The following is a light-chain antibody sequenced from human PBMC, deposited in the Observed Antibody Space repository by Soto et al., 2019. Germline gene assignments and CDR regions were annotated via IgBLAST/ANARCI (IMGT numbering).Light chain of an antibody. V-gene: IGKV1-5*01. Sequence: DIHLTHSPSTLSASVGDRVTIPCRATESIRSWLAWYQQKPGKAPKLLIYDASTLETGVPSRFSGSGSGTEFSRTISSLQPDDFESYDCQQYKRYPWTFGQGTKVDIK. CDR2: DAS. CDR1: ESIRSW. CDR3: QQYKRYPWT. J-gene: IGKJ1*01.